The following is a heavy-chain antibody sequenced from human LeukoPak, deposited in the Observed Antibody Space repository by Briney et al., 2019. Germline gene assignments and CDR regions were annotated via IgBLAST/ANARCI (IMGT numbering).Heavy chain of an antibody. V-gene: IGHV4-38-2*02. J-gene: IGHJ5*02. CDR2: IYHSGST. CDR3: ARSLAYYDFWSGSNWFDP. D-gene: IGHD3-3*01. CDR1: GYSISSGYY. Sequence: SETLSLTCTVSGYSISSGYYWGRIRQPPGKGLEWIGSIYHSGSTYYNPSLKSRVTISVDTSKNQFSLKLSSVTAADTAVYYCARSLAYYDFWSGSNWFDPWGQGTLVTVSS.